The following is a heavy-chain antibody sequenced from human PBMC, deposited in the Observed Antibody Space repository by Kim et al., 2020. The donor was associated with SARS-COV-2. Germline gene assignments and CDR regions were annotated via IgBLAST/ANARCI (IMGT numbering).Heavy chain of an antibody. V-gene: IGHV4-59*01. CDR2: IYYSGST. CDR1: GCSISSYY. J-gene: IGHJ6*02. CDR3: ASGSYGDYGMDV. D-gene: IGHD4-17*01. Sequence: SETLSLTCTVSGCSISSYYWSWIRQPPGKGLEWVGYIYYSGSTNYNPYLKSRVTLSVDTSKNQFSLKQSSVTAADTAVYYCASGSYGDYGMDVWGQGTTVTVSS.